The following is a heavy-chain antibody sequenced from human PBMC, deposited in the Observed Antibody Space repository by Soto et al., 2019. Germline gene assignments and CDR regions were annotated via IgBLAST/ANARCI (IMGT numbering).Heavy chain of an antibody. CDR1: GFTFRSYA. D-gene: IGHD2-15*01. CDR3: AKGDCSGGSCYGIDY. Sequence: EVQLFESGGGWVQPGGSLRLSGAASGFTFRSYAMRWVRQAPGKGLEWVSAISGSGGSTYYAYSVKGRITISRDNSKNTLSLQMNSLRADDTAVYYCAKGDCSGGSCYGIDYCGQGTLVTVSS. V-gene: IGHV3-23*01. CDR2: ISGSGGST. J-gene: IGHJ4*02.